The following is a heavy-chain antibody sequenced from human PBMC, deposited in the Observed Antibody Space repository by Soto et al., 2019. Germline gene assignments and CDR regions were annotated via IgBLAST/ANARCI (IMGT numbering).Heavy chain of an antibody. D-gene: IGHD3-10*01. V-gene: IGHV1-18*01. CDR3: SRVDPGETSPFDH. J-gene: IGHJ4*02. Sequence: ASVKVSCKTSGYTFSDYGVSWVRQAPGQGLEWMGWINTYNGSTKYEHRFQGRVTLTTDTSTRTVFMEVTSLRSDDTAVYYCSRVDPGETSPFDHWGQGTLVTVSS. CDR1: GYTFSDYG. CDR2: INTYNGST.